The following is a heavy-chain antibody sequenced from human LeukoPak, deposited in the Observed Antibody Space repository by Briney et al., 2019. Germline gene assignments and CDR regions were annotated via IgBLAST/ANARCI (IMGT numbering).Heavy chain of an antibody. D-gene: IGHD3-22*01. CDR1: GYTLTELS. Sequence: ASVKVSCKVSGYTLTELSMHWVRQAPGKGLEWMGGFDPEDGETIYAQMFQGRVTMTEDTSTDTAYMELSSLRSEDTAVYYCATKGYYYDSSGYYYLDYWGQGTLVTVSP. CDR3: ATKGYYYDSSGYYYLDY. CDR2: FDPEDGET. J-gene: IGHJ4*02. V-gene: IGHV1-24*01.